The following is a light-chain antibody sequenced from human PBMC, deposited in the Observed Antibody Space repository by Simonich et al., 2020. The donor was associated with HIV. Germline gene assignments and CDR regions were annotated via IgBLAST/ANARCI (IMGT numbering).Light chain of an antibody. CDR3: QQYLGTPRT. J-gene: IGKJ1*01. CDR1: QSVSSY. Sequence: EIVLTQSPATLSLSPGERATLSCRASQSVSSYLAWYQQKPGQAPRLLSYDASNRATGIPARFSGSGSGTDFTLTISSLQAEDVAVYYCQQYLGTPRTFGQGTKVEIK. CDR2: DAS. V-gene: IGKV3-11*01.